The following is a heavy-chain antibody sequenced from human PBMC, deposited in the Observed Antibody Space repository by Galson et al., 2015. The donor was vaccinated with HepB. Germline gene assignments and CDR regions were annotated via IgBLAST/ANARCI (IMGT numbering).Heavy chain of an antibody. CDR2: INGDGSRT. D-gene: IGHD5-18*01. V-gene: IGHV3-74*01. Sequence: TLRLPCAAPGFTFSNSWMHWARQAPGNGLAWVSRINGDGSRTDYVASVKGRFTISSDKVKNTLYLQMNSLRAEDTAVYYCARAIGYSYGYADWGQGTLVTVSS. CDR1: GFTFSNSW. J-gene: IGHJ4*02. CDR3: ARAIGYSYGYAD.